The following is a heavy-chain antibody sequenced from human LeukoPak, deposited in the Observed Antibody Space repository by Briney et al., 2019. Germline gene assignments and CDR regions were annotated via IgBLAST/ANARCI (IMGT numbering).Heavy chain of an antibody. J-gene: IGHJ6*02. V-gene: IGHV1-18*01. Sequence: ASVKVSCMASGYTFTSYGISWVRQAPGQGLEWMGWISAYNGNTNYAQKLQGRVTMTTDTSTSTAYMELRSLRSDDTAVYYCARDDADIVVVVAATPDYYYGMDVWGQGTTVTVSS. CDR2: ISAYNGNT. D-gene: IGHD2-15*01. CDR3: ARDDADIVVVVAATPDYYYGMDV. CDR1: GYTFTSYG.